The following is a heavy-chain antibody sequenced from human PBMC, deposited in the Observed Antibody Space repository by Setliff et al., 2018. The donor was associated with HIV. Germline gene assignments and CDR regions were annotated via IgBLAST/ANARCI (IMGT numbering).Heavy chain of an antibody. V-gene: IGHV4-34*01. CDR2: INHSGST. CDR3: GGSSRWGFVY. J-gene: IGHJ4*02. Sequence: PSETLSLTCAVYGGSLSDYYWSWIRQPPGKGLEWIGQINHSGSTIYNPSLKSQVTMSVDSSKNQFSLKLSSVTAADRAVYYCGGSSRWGFVYWGQGTLVTVSS. D-gene: IGHD6-13*01. CDR1: GGSLSDYY.